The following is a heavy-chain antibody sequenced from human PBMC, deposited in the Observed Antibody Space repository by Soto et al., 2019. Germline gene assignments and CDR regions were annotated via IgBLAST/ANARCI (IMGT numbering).Heavy chain of an antibody. CDR1: GYSFTSYW. CDR3: ASLGVGYNWRSYYYYGMDV. J-gene: IGHJ6*02. V-gene: IGHV5-10-1*03. Sequence: EVQLVQSGAEVKKPGESLRISCKGSGYSFTSYWISWVRQMPGKGLEWMGRIDPSDSYTNYSPSFQGHVTISADKSISTAYLQWSSLKASDTAMYYCASLGVGYNWRSYYYYGMDVWGQGTTVTVSS. D-gene: IGHD1-1*01. CDR2: IDPSDSYT.